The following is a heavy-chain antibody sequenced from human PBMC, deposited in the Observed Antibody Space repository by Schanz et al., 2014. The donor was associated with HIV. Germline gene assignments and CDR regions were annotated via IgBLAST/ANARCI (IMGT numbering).Heavy chain of an antibody. CDR3: ARVANWDYYGMDV. D-gene: IGHD3-16*01. J-gene: IGHJ6*02. V-gene: IGHV3-30*03. CDR1: GFTFSTYG. Sequence: VQLVESGGGVVQPGRSLRLSCAASGFTFSTYGMHWVRQGPGKGLEWVAVISYDGSNKYYADSVKGRFTISRDNSKNTLFLQMNSLRGEDTAVYYCARVANWDYYGMDVWGRGTTVTVSS. CDR2: ISYDGSNK.